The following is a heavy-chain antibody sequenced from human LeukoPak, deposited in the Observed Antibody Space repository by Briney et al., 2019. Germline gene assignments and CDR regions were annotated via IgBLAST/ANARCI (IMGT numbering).Heavy chain of an antibody. CDR3: TREEAAEPYGMDV. J-gene: IGHJ6*02. CDR1: GFTFGDYA. D-gene: IGHD6-25*01. Sequence: QPGGSLRLSCTASGFTFGDYAISWFRQAPGKGLEWVGFIRSKAYGGTTEYAASVKGRFTISRDDSKSIAYLQMNSLKTEDTAVYYCTREEAAEPYGMDVWGQGTTVTVSS. CDR2: IRSKAYGGTT. V-gene: IGHV3-49*03.